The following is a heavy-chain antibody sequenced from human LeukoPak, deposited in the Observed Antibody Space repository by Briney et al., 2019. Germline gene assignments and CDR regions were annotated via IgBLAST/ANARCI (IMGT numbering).Heavy chain of an antibody. D-gene: IGHD3-22*01. CDR3: ARAQTSYYYDSSGSNWFDP. CDR1: GGSIRGYY. Sequence: PSETLSLTCNVSGGSIRGYYWSWIRQPPGKGLEWIGSIYHSGSTYYNPSLKSRVTISVDTSKNQFSLKLSSVTAADTAVYYCARAQTSYYYDSSGSNWFDPWGQGTLVTVSS. CDR2: IYHSGST. J-gene: IGHJ5*02. V-gene: IGHV4-38-2*02.